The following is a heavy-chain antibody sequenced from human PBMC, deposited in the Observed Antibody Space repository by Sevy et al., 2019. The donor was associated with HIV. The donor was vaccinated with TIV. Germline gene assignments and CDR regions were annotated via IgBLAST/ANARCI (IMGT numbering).Heavy chain of an antibody. J-gene: IGHJ4*02. CDR1: GFTFGDYA. V-gene: IGHV3-49*04. Sequence: GGSLRLSCTGSGFTFGDYALTWVRQAPGKGLEWVSFIRSKAYGGTTEYAASVKGRFTISRDDSNSSVYVQMNSLKTEDTAIYYCVRVLSSSSTTLGYFDFWGQGTLVTVSS. D-gene: IGHD6-13*01. CDR3: VRVLSSSSTTLGYFDF. CDR2: IRSKAYGGTT.